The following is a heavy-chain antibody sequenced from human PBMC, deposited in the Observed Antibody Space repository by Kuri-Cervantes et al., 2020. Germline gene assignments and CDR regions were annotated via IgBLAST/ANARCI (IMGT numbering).Heavy chain of an antibody. J-gene: IGHJ4*02. CDR1: GGSISSYY. CDR3: ARDRLAMVV. V-gene: IGHV4-59*13. CDR2: IYYSGST. Sequence: GSLRLSCTVSGGSISSYYWSWIRQPPGKGLEWIGYIYYSGSTNYNPSLKSRVTMSVDSSKNQFSLKLTSVTAADTAVHYCARDRLAMVVWGQGALVTVSS. D-gene: IGHD5-18*01.